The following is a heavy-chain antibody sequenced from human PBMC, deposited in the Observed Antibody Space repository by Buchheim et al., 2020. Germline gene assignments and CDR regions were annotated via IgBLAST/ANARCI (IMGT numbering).Heavy chain of an antibody. Sequence: QVQLVESGGGVVQPGRSLRLSCAASGFTFSSYAMHWVRQAPGKGLEWVAVISYDGSNKYYADSVKGRFTISRDNSKNTLYLQMNSLRAEDTAVYYCASVGSYSSSWPIDYWGQGTL. D-gene: IGHD6-13*01. CDR2: ISYDGSNK. J-gene: IGHJ4*02. V-gene: IGHV3-30-3*01. CDR3: ASVGSYSSSWPIDY. CDR1: GFTFSSYA.